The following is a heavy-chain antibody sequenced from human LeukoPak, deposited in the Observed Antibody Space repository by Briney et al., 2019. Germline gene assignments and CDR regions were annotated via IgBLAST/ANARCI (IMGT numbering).Heavy chain of an antibody. D-gene: IGHD6-13*01. Sequence: SETLSLTCTVSGGSVSSGSYYWSWIRQPPGKGLECIGYIYYSGSTNYNPSLKSRVTISVDTSKNQFSLKLSSVTAADTAVYYCARDRGIGRGYYYYGMDVWGQGTTVTVSS. CDR3: ARDRGIGRGYYYYGMDV. J-gene: IGHJ6*02. CDR2: IYYSGST. V-gene: IGHV4-61*01. CDR1: GGSVSSGSYY.